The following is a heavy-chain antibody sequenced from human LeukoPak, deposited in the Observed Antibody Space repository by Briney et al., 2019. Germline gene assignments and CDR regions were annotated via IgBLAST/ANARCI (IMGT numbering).Heavy chain of an antibody. V-gene: IGHV1-18*01. CDR3: ARGLGGSGSSSLTFDA. CDR1: GYTFTSYY. CDR2: ISAYNGNT. D-gene: IGHD1-26*01. J-gene: IGHJ4*02. Sequence: ASVKVSCKASGYTFTSYYLNWVRLAPGQGLEWMGWISAYNGNTKYAQKLQGRVTMTTDTSTNTAYMDLRTLRSDDTAVYYCARGLGGSGSSSLTFDAWGQGTLVTVSS.